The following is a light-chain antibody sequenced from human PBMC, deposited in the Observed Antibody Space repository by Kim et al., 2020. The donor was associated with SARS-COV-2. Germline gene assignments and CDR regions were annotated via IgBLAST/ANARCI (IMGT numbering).Light chain of an antibody. CDR1: NIGSKS. Sequence: PGKTARITCGGNNIGSKSVHWYQQKPGQAPVLVIYYDSDRPSGIPERFSGSNSGNTATLTISRVEAGDEADYYCQVWDSSGDHHYVFGTGTKVTVL. CDR3: QVWDSSGDHHYV. V-gene: IGLV3-21*04. CDR2: YDS. J-gene: IGLJ1*01.